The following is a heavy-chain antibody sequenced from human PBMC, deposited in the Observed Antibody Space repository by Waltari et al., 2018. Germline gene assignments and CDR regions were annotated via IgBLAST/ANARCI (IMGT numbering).Heavy chain of an antibody. CDR3: AHEFGAFDI. V-gene: IGHV2-5*01. J-gene: IGHJ3*02. CDR1: GFSLSTNGVG. CDR2: MYWNGDE. Sequence: QITLKESGPTLVKPTQTLTLTCTFSGFSLSTNGVGVGWIRQPPGKAPEWLALMYWNGDERYNPSRWSRLTITKDSSKNQVVRTMTNMDPVDTATYYCAHEFGAFDIWGQGTMVTVSS. D-gene: IGHD3-16*01.